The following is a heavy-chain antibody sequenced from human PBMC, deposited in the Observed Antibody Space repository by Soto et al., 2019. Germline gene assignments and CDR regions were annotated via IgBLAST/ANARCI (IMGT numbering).Heavy chain of an antibody. J-gene: IGHJ4*02. CDR1: GFTFSNAW. CDR3: PTLKFGGNYSPFDY. V-gene: IGHV3-15*01. D-gene: IGHD3-16*01. CDR2: IKSKGDGGTT. Sequence: EVQLVESGGGLVEPGGSLRLSCAASGFTFSNAWMSWVLQAPGKGLEWVGHIKSKGDGGTTDYAAPVKGGFIISRDDSKNTLYLQMSSLKTEDTAVYYCPTLKFGGNYSPFDYWGQGTLVTVSS.